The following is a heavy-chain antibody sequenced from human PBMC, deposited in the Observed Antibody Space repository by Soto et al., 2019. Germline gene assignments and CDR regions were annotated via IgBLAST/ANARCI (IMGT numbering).Heavy chain of an antibody. D-gene: IGHD1-1*01. CDR3: ARGTLDPRHYYMDV. J-gene: IGHJ6*03. CDR1: GGSISSYY. Sequence: SETLSLTCTVSGGSISSYYWSWIRQPPGKGLEWIGYIYYSGSTNYNPSLKSRVTISVDTSKNQFSLKLSSVTAADTAVYYCARGTLDPRHYYMDVWGKGTTVTVSS. CDR2: IYYSGST. V-gene: IGHV4-59*01.